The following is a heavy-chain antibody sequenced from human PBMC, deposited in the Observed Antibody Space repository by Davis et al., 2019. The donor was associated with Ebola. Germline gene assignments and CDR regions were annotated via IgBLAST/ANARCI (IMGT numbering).Heavy chain of an antibody. CDR3: ARVKVGHSSGWCIGNWFDP. Sequence: AASVKVSCKASGYTFASYGVNWVRQAPGQGLEWMGWISAYNGNTNYAQKLQGRVTMTTDTSTSTAYMELRSLRSDDTAVYYCARVKVGHSSGWCIGNWFDPWGQGTLVTVSS. V-gene: IGHV1-18*01. CDR2: ISAYNGNT. CDR1: GYTFASYG. J-gene: IGHJ5*02. D-gene: IGHD6-19*01.